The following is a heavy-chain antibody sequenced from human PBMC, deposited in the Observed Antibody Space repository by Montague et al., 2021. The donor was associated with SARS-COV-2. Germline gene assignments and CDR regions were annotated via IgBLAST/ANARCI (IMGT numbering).Heavy chain of an antibody. Sequence: SLRLSCAASGFPFSADYMTWIRQAPGKGLEWVGNINGAGSETGYGDSLRGRIAISRDNAKNSLYLEMNSLRAEDTAVYYCARNRGWYRLESWGQGTLVTVSS. D-gene: IGHD6-19*01. V-gene: IGHV3-7*03. CDR2: INGAGSET. CDR1: GFPFSADY. CDR3: ARNRGWYRLES. J-gene: IGHJ5*02.